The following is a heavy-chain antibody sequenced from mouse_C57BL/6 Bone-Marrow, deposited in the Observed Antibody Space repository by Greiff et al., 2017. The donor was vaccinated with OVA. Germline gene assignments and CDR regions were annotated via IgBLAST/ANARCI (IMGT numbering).Heavy chain of an antibody. J-gene: IGHJ2*01. Sequence: QVHVKQPGAELVKPGASVKLSCKASGYTFTSYWMHWVKQRPGQGLEWIGMIHPNSGSTNYNEKFKSKATLTVDKSSSTAYMQLSSLTSEDSAVYYCASMEFYYGCDGGYWGQGTTLTVSS. D-gene: IGHD2-2*01. CDR2: IHPNSGST. V-gene: IGHV1-64*01. CDR3: ASMEFYYGCDGGY. CDR1: GYTFTSYW.